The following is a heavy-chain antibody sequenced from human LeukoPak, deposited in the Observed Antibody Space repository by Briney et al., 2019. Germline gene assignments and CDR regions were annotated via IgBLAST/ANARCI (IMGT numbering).Heavy chain of an antibody. CDR1: GFTFSSYS. CDR3: ARATYSSSWYSYYYYYGMDV. D-gene: IGHD6-13*01. J-gene: IGHJ6*02. CDR2: ISSSSSTI. Sequence: GGSLRLSCAASGFTFSSYSMNWVRQAPGKGLEWVSYISSSSSTIYYADSVKGRSTISRDNAKNSLYLQMNSLRDEDTAVYYCARATYSSSWYSYYYYYGMDVWGQGTTVTVSS. V-gene: IGHV3-48*02.